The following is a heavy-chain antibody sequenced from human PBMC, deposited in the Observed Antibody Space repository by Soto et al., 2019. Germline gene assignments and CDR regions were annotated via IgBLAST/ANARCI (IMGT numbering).Heavy chain of an antibody. Sequence: QVQLVQSGAEVKKPGASVKGSCKASGYTFTSYAMHWVRQAPGQRLEWMGWINAGNGNTKYSQKFQGRVTITRDTSASTAYMELSSLRSEDTAVYYCARGGVGAYYWYFDLWGSGTLVTVSS. J-gene: IGHJ2*01. V-gene: IGHV1-3*01. CDR3: ARGGVGAYYWYFDL. D-gene: IGHD1-26*01. CDR2: INAGNGNT. CDR1: GYTFTSYA.